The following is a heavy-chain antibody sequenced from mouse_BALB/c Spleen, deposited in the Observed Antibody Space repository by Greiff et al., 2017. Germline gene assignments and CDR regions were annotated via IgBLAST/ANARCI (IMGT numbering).Heavy chain of an antibody. CDR1: GYSITSDYA. Sequence: EVQLQESGPGLVKPSQSLSLTCTVTGYSITSDYAWNWIRQFPGNKLEWMGYISYSGSTSYNPSLKSRISITRDTSKNQFFLQLNSVTTEDTATYYCARRLPHDYWGQGTTLTVSS. V-gene: IGHV3-2*02. CDR3: ARRLPHDY. D-gene: IGHD1-2*01. J-gene: IGHJ2*01. CDR2: ISYSGST.